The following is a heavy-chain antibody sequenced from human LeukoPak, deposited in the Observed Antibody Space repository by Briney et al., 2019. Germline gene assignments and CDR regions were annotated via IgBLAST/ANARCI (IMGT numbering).Heavy chain of an antibody. J-gene: IGHJ4*02. CDR1: GFTFSSYA. CDR3: ARSPGVTYYFDY. CDR2: ISSNGGST. V-gene: IGHV3-64*01. Sequence: GRSLRLSCAASGFTFSSYAMHRVRQAPGKGLEYVSAISSNGGSTYYANSVKGRFTISRDNSKNTLYLQMGSLRAEDMAVYYCARSPGVTYYFDYWGQGTLVTVSS. D-gene: IGHD5-18*01.